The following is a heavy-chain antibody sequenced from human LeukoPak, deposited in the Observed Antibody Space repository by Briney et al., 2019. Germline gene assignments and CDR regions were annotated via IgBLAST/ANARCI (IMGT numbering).Heavy chain of an antibody. CDR3: ARGSSDFWSGYYYFDY. Sequence: SETLSLTCAVYGGSFSGYYWSWIRQPPGKGLEWIGEINHSGSTNYNPSLKSRVTISVDTSKNQFSLKLSSVTAADTAVYYCARGSSDFWSGYYYFDYWGQGTLVTVSS. CDR1: GGSFSGYY. D-gene: IGHD3-3*01. V-gene: IGHV4-34*01. CDR2: INHSGST. J-gene: IGHJ4*02.